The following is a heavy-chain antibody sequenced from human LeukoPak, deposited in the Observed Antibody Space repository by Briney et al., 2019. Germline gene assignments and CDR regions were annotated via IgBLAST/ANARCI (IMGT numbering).Heavy chain of an antibody. D-gene: IGHD3-16*02. Sequence: PSETLSLTCAVYGGSFSGYYWSWIRQPPGKGLEWIGEINHSGSTNYNPSLKSRVTISVDTSKNQFSLKLSSVTAADTAVYYCARPMITFGGVIVSDGMDVWGQGTTVTVSS. CDR3: ARPMITFGGVIVSDGMDV. CDR2: INHSGST. J-gene: IGHJ6*02. CDR1: GGSFSGYY. V-gene: IGHV4-34*01.